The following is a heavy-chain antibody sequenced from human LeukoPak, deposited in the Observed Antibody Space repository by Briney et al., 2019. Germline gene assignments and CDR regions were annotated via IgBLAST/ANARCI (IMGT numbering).Heavy chain of an antibody. CDR1: GFSFNRRG. D-gene: IGHD3-16*01. V-gene: IGHV3-48*04. CDR2: ISPGSGTI. Sequence: GGSLRLSCATSGFSFNRRGMDWVRHPPGKGLEWVSYISPGSGTIYYAESVKGRFTVSRDDAKNSLYLQMNTLRAEDPAVYYCARIDGPTVYPYYMDLWGKGTTVTVAS. CDR3: ARIDGPTVYPYYMDL. J-gene: IGHJ6*03.